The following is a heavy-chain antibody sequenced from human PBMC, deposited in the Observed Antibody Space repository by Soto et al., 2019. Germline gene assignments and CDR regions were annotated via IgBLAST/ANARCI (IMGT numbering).Heavy chain of an antibody. J-gene: IGHJ6*03. V-gene: IGHV1-18*01. Sequence: ASVKVSCKASGYTFTSYGISWVRQAPGQGLEWMGWISAYNGNTNYAQKLQGRVTMTTDTSTSTAYMELRSLRSDDTAVYYCASSHDPHYYYYYYMDVWGNGTTVTVSS. D-gene: IGHD1-1*01. CDR1: GYTFTSYG. CDR2: ISAYNGNT. CDR3: ASSHDPHYYYYYYMDV.